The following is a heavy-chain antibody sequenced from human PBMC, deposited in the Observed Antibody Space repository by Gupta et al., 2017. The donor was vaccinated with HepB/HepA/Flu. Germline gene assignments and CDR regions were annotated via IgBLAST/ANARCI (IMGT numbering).Heavy chain of an antibody. CDR1: GGSISITSYY. V-gene: IGHV4-39*01. Sequence: QLQLQESGPRLVKPSETLSLTCPVSGGSISITSYYWAWIRQPPGKGLEWIGSVYYSGSTHDNPSLKSRVTISVDTSKNQFSLTLSSVTAADTAVYYCARRGLNYNDGDKYYPVAFDIWGQGTMVTVSS. D-gene: IGHD3-22*01. CDR2: VYYSGST. CDR3: ARRGLNYNDGDKYYPVAFDI. J-gene: IGHJ3*02.